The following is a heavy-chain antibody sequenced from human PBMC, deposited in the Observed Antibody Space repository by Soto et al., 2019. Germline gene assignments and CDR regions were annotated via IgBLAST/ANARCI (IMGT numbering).Heavy chain of an antibody. J-gene: IGHJ4*02. D-gene: IGHD3-10*01. CDR1: GFTFDDYA. V-gene: IGHV3-9*01. CDR3: ANLPLYGSGFDC. CDR2: ISWNGDAT. Sequence: EVQLVESGGALAQPGGSLRLSCTASGFTFDDYAIHWVRQAPGKGLEWISGISWNGDATGYADSVKGRFTISRDNAKNSLYLQMNSLRTEDTAMYFCANLPLYGSGFDCWGQGTLVTVAS.